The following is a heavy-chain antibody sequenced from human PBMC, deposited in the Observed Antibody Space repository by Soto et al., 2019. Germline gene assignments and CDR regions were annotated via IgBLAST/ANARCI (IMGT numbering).Heavy chain of an antibody. CDR3: AKARTPTSVVVTARLDP. V-gene: IGHV3-23*01. CDR2: ISGTGDST. J-gene: IGHJ5*02. D-gene: IGHD2-21*02. CDR1: GFTFSSYA. Sequence: EVQLLESGGGLVQPGGSLRLSCTASGFTFSSYAMSWVRQAPGMGLEWVSAISGTGDSTYYGDSVKGRFSISRDNSKNTLYLQMNSLRGDDTAVYFCAKARTPTSVVVTARLDPWGQGTQVTVSS.